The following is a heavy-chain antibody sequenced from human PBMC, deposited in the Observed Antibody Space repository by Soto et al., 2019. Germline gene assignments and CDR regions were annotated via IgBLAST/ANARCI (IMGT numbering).Heavy chain of an antibody. CDR3: ARGDVWSGYRRRLVFDY. D-gene: IGHD3-3*01. Sequence: QVQLVESGGGVVQPGRSLRLSCAASGFTFSSYGRHWVRQAPGKGLEWVAVIWYDGSNKYYADSVKGRFTISRDNSKNTLYLHMNSLRAEGTAVYYCARGDVWSGYRRRLVFDYWGQGTLVTVSS. CDR1: GFTFSSYG. V-gene: IGHV3-33*01. CDR2: IWYDGSNK. J-gene: IGHJ4*02.